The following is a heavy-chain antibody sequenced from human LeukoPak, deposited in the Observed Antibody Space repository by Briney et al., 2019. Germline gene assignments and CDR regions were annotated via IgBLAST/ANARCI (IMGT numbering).Heavy chain of an antibody. V-gene: IGHV3-48*01. Sequence: GGSLRRSCAASGFTFSTYSMNWVRQAPGKGLEWVSYISTGSVTIYYADSVKGRFTISRDNAKNSLYLQMNSLRAEDTAVYYCARTRSGSYFQIDYWGQGTLVTVSS. CDR1: GFTFSTYS. CDR3: ARTRSGSYFQIDY. CDR2: ISTGSVTI. D-gene: IGHD1-26*01. J-gene: IGHJ4*02.